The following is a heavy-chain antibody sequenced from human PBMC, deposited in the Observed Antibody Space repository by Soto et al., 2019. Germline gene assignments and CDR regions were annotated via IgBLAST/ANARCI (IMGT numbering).Heavy chain of an antibody. CDR2: IDPSDSYT. CDR1: GYSFTSYW. V-gene: IGHV5-10-1*01. CDR3: AISPPKYDSSGYASFDY. Sequence: GESLKISCKGSGYSFTSYWISWVRQMPGKGLEWMGRIDPSDSYTNYSPSFQGHVTISADKSISTAYLQWSSLKASDTAMYYCAISPPKYDSSGYASFDYWGQGTLVTVSS. J-gene: IGHJ4*02. D-gene: IGHD3-22*01.